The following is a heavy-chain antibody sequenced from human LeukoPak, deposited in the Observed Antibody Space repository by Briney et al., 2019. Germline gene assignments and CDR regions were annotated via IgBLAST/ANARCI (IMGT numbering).Heavy chain of an antibody. Sequence: GGSLRLSSAESGFSFSNYGMRWVRPAPGEGLEWVSVIWYDVNNKYHEDSVKDRFTISRDNSKNTLYLQMNSLRAEDTAVYYCARDLWGGSYPELFDFWGQGTLVTVSS. D-gene: IGHD1-26*01. CDR1: GFSFSNYG. J-gene: IGHJ4*02. CDR2: IWYDVNNK. CDR3: ARDLWGGSYPELFDF. V-gene: IGHV3-33*01.